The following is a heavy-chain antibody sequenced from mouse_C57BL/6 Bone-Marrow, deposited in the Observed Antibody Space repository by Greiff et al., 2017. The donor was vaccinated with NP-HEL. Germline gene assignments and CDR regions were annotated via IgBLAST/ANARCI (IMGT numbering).Heavy chain of an antibody. V-gene: IGHV5-17*01. CDR1: GFTFSDYG. J-gene: IGHJ4*01. D-gene: IGHD3-2*02. CDR3: AKTAQARYYAMDY. CDR2: ISSGSSTI. Sequence: EVMLVESGGGLVKPGGSLKLSCAASGFTFSDYGMHWVRQAPEKGLEWVAYISSGSSTIYYADTVKGRFTISRDNAKNTLFLQMTSLRCEDTAMYYCAKTAQARYYAMDYWGQGTSVTVSS.